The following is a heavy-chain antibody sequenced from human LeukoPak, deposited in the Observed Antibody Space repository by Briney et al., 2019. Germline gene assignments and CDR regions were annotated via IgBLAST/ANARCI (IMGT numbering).Heavy chain of an antibody. V-gene: IGHV3-64D*06. D-gene: IGHD2-2*01. CDR2: ISSNGGST. J-gene: IGHJ4*02. Sequence: GGSLRLSCSASGFTFSSYAMHWVRQAPGKGLEYVSAISSNGGSTYYADSVKGRFTISRDNSKNTLYLQMSSLGAEDTAVYYCVKDGGVVVVPFDYWGQGTPVTVSS. CDR3: VKDGGVVVVPFDY. CDR1: GFTFSSYA.